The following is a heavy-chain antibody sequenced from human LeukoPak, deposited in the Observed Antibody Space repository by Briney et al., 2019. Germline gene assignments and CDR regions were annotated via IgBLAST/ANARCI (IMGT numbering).Heavy chain of an antibody. D-gene: IGHD6-19*01. CDR1: GFTFSSYA. CDR3: ARDRGDGWYRITGYYFDY. Sequence: PGGPLRLSCAASGFTFSSYAMHWVRQAPDKGLEWVAFIRYDGSNKYYADSVKGRFTISRDNSKNTLYLQMNSLRAEGTAVYYCARDRGDGWYRITGYYFDYWGQGTLVTVSS. V-gene: IGHV3-30*02. CDR2: IRYDGSNK. J-gene: IGHJ4*02.